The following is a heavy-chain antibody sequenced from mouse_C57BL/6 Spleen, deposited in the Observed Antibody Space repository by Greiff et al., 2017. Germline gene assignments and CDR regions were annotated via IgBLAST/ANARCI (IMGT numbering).Heavy chain of an antibody. CDR3: TRNYYGSSSDYAMDY. CDR2: ISSGGDYI. Sequence: EVKVVESGEGLVKPGGSLKLSCAASGFTFSSYAMSWVRQTPEKRLEWVAYISSGGDYIYYADTVKGRFTISRDNARNTLYLQMSSLKSEDTAMYYCTRNYYGSSSDYAMDYWGQGTSVTVSS. J-gene: IGHJ4*01. D-gene: IGHD1-1*01. CDR1: GFTFSSYA. V-gene: IGHV5-9-1*02.